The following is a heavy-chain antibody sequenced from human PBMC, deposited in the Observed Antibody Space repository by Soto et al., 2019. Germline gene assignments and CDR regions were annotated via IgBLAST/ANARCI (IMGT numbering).Heavy chain of an antibody. V-gene: IGHV4-4*02. D-gene: IGHD1-7*01. CDR2: IYRTGST. J-gene: IGHJ4*02. Sequence: QVQLQESGPGLVKPSGTLSLTCAVSGGSFTSNNWWTWFRQPPGQGLEWIGEIYRTGSTNYNPSLKKRVTISLDKSENQFSLKVTSLTAADTAVYYCASRDPGTSVDYWGQGTLVTVSS. CDR3: ASRDPGTSVDY. CDR1: GGSFTSNNW.